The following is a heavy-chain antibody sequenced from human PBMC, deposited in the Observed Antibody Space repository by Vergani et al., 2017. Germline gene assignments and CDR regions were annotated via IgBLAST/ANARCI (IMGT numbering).Heavy chain of an antibody. CDR1: GFSLNTYRVG. CDR2: IYYNDDK. Sequence: QITLKESGPTLVKPTQTLTLTCTFSGFSLNTYRVGVAWIRQPPGKALEWLALIYYNDDKRYNPSLKSRLTITKDTSKNQVVLTLTNMDPVDTATYFCAHTVRGVVPVTFDDWGPGSLVTVSS. V-gene: IGHV2-5*01. J-gene: IGHJ4*02. CDR3: AHTVRGVVPVTFDD. D-gene: IGHD2-2*01.